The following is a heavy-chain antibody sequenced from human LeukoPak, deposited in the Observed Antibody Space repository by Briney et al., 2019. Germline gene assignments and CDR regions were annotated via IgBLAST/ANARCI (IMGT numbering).Heavy chain of an antibody. CDR1: GYTFTSYD. D-gene: IGHD3-16*02. CDR3: ARGTIYDYVWGSYRLDPYFDY. V-gene: IGHV1-8*03. Sequence: VASVKVSCKASGYTFTSYDINWVRQATGQGREWMGWMNPNSGNTGYAQRFQGRVTITRNTSISTAYMELSSLRSEDTAVYYCARGTIYDYVWGSYRLDPYFDYWGQGTLVTVSS. CDR2: MNPNSGNT. J-gene: IGHJ4*02.